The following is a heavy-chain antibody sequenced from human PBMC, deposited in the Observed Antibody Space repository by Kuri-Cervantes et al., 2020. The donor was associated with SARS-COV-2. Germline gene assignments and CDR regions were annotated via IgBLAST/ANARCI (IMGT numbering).Heavy chain of an antibody. Sequence: GGSLRLSCAASGFTFSSYSMNWVRRAPGKGLEWVSPISSSSSYIYYADSVKGRFTISRDNPKNSLYLQMNSLRAEDTAVYYCARGGYSSSWYSDYWGQGTLVTVSS. CDR3: ARGGYSSSWYSDY. V-gene: IGHV3-21*01. CDR2: ISSSSSYI. CDR1: GFTFSSYS. J-gene: IGHJ4*02. D-gene: IGHD6-13*01.